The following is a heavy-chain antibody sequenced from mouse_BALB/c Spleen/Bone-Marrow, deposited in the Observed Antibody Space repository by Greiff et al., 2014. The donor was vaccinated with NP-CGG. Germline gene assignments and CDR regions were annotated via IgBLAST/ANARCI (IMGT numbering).Heavy chain of an antibody. CDR3: ARRGRIAEALGY. CDR2: VNPYNDGT. Sequence: EVKLVESGPELVKPGASVKMSCKASGYTFTSYVMHWVKQKPGQGLEWIGYVNPYNDGTKYNEKFKGKATLTSDKSSSTAYMELSSLTSEDSAVYYCARRGRIAEALGYWGQGTTLTVSS. CDR1: GYTFTSYV. J-gene: IGHJ2*01. D-gene: IGHD6-1*01. V-gene: IGHV1-14*01.